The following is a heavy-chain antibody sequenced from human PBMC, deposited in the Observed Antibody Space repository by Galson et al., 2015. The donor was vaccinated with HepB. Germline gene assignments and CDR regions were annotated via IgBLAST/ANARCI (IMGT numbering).Heavy chain of an antibody. V-gene: IGHV3-30*03. J-gene: IGHJ4*02. Sequence: SLRLSCAASGFTFSSYGMYWVRQAPGKGLEWVSFISNDGTNKDYADSVKGRFTISRDNSKNTLYLQMNSLRAEDTAVYYCARGGIEMATIFDWGQGTLVTVSS. CDR3: ARGGIEMATIFD. CDR2: ISNDGTNK. D-gene: IGHD5-24*01. CDR1: GFTFSSYG.